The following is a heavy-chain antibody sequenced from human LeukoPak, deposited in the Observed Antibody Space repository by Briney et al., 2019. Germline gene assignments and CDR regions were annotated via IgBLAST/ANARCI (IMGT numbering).Heavy chain of an antibody. CDR1: GFTFSSYA. CDR3: ARWEYQSD. Sequence: GGSLRLSCAASGFTFSSYAMHWVRQAPGKGLEWVAVISYDGSNKYYADSVKGRFTISRDNSKNTLYLQMNSLRAEDTAVYYWARWEYQSDWGQGTLGTVSS. J-gene: IGHJ4*02. CDR2: ISYDGSNK. V-gene: IGHV3-30*04. D-gene: IGHD2-2*01.